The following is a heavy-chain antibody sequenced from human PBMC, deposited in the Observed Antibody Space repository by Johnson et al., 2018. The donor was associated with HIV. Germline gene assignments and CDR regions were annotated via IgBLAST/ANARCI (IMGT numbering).Heavy chain of an antibody. J-gene: IGHJ3*02. Sequence: VQVVESGGGLAQPGGSLRLSCVGSGLTFSSYAMSWVRQAPGKGLEWVSAISGSGGSTYYADSVKARFTISRDSSKNTLYLEMNSLRAEDTAVYYCAKDPSPWLLGNDAFDIWGQGTMVTVSS. CDR1: GLTFSSYA. D-gene: IGHD3-22*01. CDR2: ISGSGGST. CDR3: AKDPSPWLLGNDAFDI. V-gene: IGHV3-23*04.